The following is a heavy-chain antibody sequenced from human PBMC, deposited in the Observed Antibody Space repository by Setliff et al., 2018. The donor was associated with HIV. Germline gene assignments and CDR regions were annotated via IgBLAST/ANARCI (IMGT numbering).Heavy chain of an antibody. J-gene: IGHJ4*02. D-gene: IGHD2-21*02. CDR1: GGSISGYY. V-gene: IGHV4-4*08. Sequence: LSLTCTVSGGSISGYYWSWIRQPPGKGLEWIGYIYTSGSTNYNPSLKNRVTISVDTSKNTFSLKLSSVAAADTAVYYCAICGGDCYSLDYWGQGTLVTVS. CDR3: AICGGDCYSLDY. CDR2: IYTSGST.